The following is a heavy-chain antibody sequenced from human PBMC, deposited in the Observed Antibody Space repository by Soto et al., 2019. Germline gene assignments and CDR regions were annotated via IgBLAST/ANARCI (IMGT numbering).Heavy chain of an antibody. CDR3: ARLVYDTRRNYLYLDS. V-gene: IGHV4-4*02. CDR2: IHHSAGT. CDR1: GVSISRGDW. D-gene: IGHD3-22*01. Sequence: QVLLHESGPGLVKPSGTLSLTCTVSGVSISRGDWWSWVRQAPGKELQWIGEIHHSAGTSSHPSLRSRVSLSVDTSTNQFSLNLKSVTAADTGVYYCARLVYDTRRNYLYLDSWGQGLLVTLSS. J-gene: IGHJ4*02.